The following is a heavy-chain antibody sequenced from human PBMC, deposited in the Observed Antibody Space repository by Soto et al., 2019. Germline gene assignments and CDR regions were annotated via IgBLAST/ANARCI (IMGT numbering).Heavy chain of an antibody. D-gene: IGHD6-6*01. J-gene: IGHJ5*02. Sequence: ASVKVSCKASGYTFSNYGISWVRQAPGQGLEWMGWISGYNGNTNYAQNFQGRVTMTADPSTRTAYMDLRSLISDDTAVYFCARKSSSSSWFDHWGQGTLVTVS. CDR2: ISGYNGNT. CDR3: ARKSSSSSWFDH. V-gene: IGHV1-18*01. CDR1: GYTFSNYG.